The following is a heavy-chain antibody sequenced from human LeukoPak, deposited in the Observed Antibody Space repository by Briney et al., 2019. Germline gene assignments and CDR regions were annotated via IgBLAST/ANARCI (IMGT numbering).Heavy chain of an antibody. CDR3: ARGVSGSYYGY. D-gene: IGHD1-26*01. Sequence: PSETLSLTCAVYGGSFSGYYWSWIRQPPGKGLEWIGEINHSGSTNYNPSLKSRVTISVDTSKSQFSLKLSSVTAADTAVYYCARGVSGSYYGYWGQGTLVTVSS. CDR1: GGSFSGYY. V-gene: IGHV4-34*01. CDR2: INHSGST. J-gene: IGHJ4*02.